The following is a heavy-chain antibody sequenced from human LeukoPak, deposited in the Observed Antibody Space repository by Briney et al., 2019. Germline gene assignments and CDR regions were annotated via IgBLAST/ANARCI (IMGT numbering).Heavy chain of an antibody. Sequence: SETLSLTCTVSGGSISSYYWSWIRQPPGKGLEWIGYLHSSGSTNYNPSLKSRVTMSVDTSKNQFSLKLSSVTAADTAVYYCARFLRGATNALEIWGQGTMVTVSS. CDR1: GGSISSYY. V-gene: IGHV4-59*12. CDR2: LHSSGST. J-gene: IGHJ3*02. CDR3: ARFLRGATNALEI. D-gene: IGHD1-26*01.